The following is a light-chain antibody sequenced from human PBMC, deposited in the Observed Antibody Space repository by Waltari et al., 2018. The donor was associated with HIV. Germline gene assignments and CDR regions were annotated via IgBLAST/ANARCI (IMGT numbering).Light chain of an antibody. CDR2: TAT. Sequence: DIQMTQSPSSLSASIGDRVNITFRASQSVKTYLNWYQQKQGQAPKILIYTATTLHTGVPSRFSGSGSGTDFTLTITNLQPDDFAIYFGQQSFYSPTFGPGTTVDIK. CDR3: QQSFYSPT. CDR1: QSVKTY. V-gene: IGKV1-39*01. J-gene: IGKJ3*01.